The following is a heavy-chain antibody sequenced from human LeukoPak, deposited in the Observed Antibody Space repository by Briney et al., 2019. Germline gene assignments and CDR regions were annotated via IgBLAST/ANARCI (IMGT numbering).Heavy chain of an antibody. J-gene: IGHJ5*02. CDR1: GGSISSSSYY. CDR3: ARGPYFGTRGYWFDP. D-gene: IGHD3-10*01. Sequence: SETLSLTCTVSGGSISSSSYYWSWIRQPAGKGLEWIGRIYTSGSTNYNPSLKSRVTISVDTSKNQFSLKLSSVTAADTAVYYCARGPYFGTRGYWFDPWGQGTLVTVSS. V-gene: IGHV4-61*02. CDR2: IYTSGST.